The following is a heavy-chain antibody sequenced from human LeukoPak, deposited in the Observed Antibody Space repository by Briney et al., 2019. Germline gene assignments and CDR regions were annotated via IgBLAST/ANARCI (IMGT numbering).Heavy chain of an antibody. CDR1: GGTFSSYA. CDR2: IIPIFGTA. Sequence: SVKVSCKASGGTFSSYAISWVRQAPGQGLEWMGGIIPIFGTANYAQKFQGGVTITADESTSTAYMELSSLRSEDTAVYYCARDSPYNNYGGYWDQGTLVTVSS. CDR3: ARDSPYNNYGGY. D-gene: IGHD4-11*01. V-gene: IGHV1-69*13. J-gene: IGHJ4*02.